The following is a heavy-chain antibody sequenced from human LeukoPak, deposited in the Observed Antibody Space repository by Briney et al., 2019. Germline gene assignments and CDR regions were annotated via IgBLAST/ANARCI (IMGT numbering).Heavy chain of an antibody. CDR3: ARGSTHDYGDYDFDY. CDR1: GYTFTSYG. D-gene: IGHD4-17*01. V-gene: IGHV1-18*01. J-gene: IGHJ4*02. Sequence: ASVKVSCKASGYTFTSYGISLVRQAPGQGLEWMGWISAYNGNTNYAQKLQGRVTMTTDTSTSTAYMELRSLRSDDTAVYYCARGSTHDYGDYDFDYWGQGTLVTVSS. CDR2: ISAYNGNT.